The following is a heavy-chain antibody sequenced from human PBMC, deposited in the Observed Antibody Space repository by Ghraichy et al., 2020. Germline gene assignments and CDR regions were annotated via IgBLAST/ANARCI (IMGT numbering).Heavy chain of an antibody. Sequence: GESLNISCAASGFTFSSYAMSWVRQAPGKGLEWVSAISGSGVNTYYADSVKGRFTISRDNSKNTLYLQTNSLRAEDTAVYYCAKDEWARSGWYGYLHHWGQGILVTVSS. CDR1: GFTFSSYA. J-gene: IGHJ1*01. CDR3: AKDEWARSGWYGYLHH. D-gene: IGHD6-19*01. V-gene: IGHV3-23*01. CDR2: ISGSGVNT.